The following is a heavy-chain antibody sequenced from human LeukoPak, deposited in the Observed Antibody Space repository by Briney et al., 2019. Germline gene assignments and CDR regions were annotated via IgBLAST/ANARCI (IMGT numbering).Heavy chain of an antibody. J-gene: IGHJ4*02. CDR3: ARATEYDLPLVVVASGVEEKYFDY. Sequence: SETLSLTCTVSGGSISSGSFYWSWVRQPAGKGLELIGRIYTSGSTNYNPSLKSRVTISVDTSKNHFSLKLSSVTAADTAVYYCARATEYDLPLVVVASGVEEKYFDYWGQGTLVTVSS. V-gene: IGHV4-61*02. D-gene: IGHD2-15*01. CDR1: GGSISSGSFY. CDR2: IYTSGST.